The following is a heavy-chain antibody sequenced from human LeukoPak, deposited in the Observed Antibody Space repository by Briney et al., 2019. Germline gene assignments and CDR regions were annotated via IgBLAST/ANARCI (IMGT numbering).Heavy chain of an antibody. V-gene: IGHV4-59*08. Sequence: SETLSLTCTVSGGSISSYYWSWIRQPPGKGLEWIGYIYYSGSTNYNPSLKSRVTISVDTSKNQFSLKLSSVTAADTAVYYCARQTTVTWGLDYYYGMDVWGQGTTVTVSS. D-gene: IGHD4-17*01. CDR1: GGSISSYY. CDR3: ARQTTVTWGLDYYYGMDV. J-gene: IGHJ6*02. CDR2: IYYSGST.